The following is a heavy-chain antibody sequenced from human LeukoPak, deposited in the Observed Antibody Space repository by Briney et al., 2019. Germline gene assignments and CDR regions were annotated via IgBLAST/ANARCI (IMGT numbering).Heavy chain of an antibody. CDR1: GGSISSYY. CDR3: ARVDSSSWSTGYYFDY. V-gene: IGHV4-4*07. CDR2: IYTSGST. J-gene: IGHJ4*02. Sequence: SETLSLTSTVSGGSISSYYWSWIRQPAGKGLEWIGRIYTSGSTNYNPSLKSRVTMSVDTSKNQFSLKLSSVTAADTAVYYCARVDSSSWSTGYYFDYWGQGTLVTVSS. D-gene: IGHD6-13*01.